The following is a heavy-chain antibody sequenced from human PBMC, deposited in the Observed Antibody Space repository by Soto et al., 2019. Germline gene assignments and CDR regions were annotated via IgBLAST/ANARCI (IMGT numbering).Heavy chain of an antibody. CDR1: GFTFSDYY. CDR3: ARVNGYYYYGMDG. CDR2: ISSSGSII. D-gene: IGHD3-22*01. Sequence: GGSLRLSCAASGFTFSDYYMSWIRQAPGKGLEWVSDISSSGSIIYYADSVKGRFTISRDNAKNSLYLQMNSLRAEDTAVYYCARVNGYYYYGMDGWGQGTTVTVSS. V-gene: IGHV3-11*01. J-gene: IGHJ6*02.